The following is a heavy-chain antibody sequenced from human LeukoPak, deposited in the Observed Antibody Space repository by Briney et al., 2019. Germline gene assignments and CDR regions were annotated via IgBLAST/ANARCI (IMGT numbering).Heavy chain of an antibody. CDR2: ISGSGGST. Sequence: GGSLRLSCAASGFTFSSYAVSWVRQAPGKGLEWVSGISGSGGSTYYADSVKGRFTISRDNSKNTLYLQMNSLRAEDTAVYYCAKDIYDILTGYARDVSYWGQGTLVTVSS. J-gene: IGHJ4*02. D-gene: IGHD3-9*01. CDR3: AKDIYDILTGYARDVSY. CDR1: GFTFSSYA. V-gene: IGHV3-23*01.